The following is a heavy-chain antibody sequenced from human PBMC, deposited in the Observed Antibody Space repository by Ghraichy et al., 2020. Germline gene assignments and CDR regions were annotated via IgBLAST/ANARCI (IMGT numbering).Heavy chain of an antibody. V-gene: IGHV3-30-3*01. CDR2: ISYDGSNK. D-gene: IGHD5-12*01. J-gene: IGHJ4*02. CDR3: ARDGGYSGYDSRPYFDY. Sequence: GESLNISCAASGFTFSSYAMHWVRQAPGKGLEWVAVISYDGSNKYYADSVKGRFTISRDNSKNTLYLQMNSLRAEDTAVYYCARDGGYSGYDSRPYFDYWGQGTLVTVSS. CDR1: GFTFSSYA.